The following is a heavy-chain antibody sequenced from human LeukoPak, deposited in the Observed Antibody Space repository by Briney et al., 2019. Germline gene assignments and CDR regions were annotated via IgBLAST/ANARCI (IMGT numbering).Heavy chain of an antibody. CDR3: ARGDSSAYYGSDY. Sequence: GGSLRLSCAASGVTFSFYSMNWVRQAPGEGLEWVSSITSSSFVHYSDSVKGRFSISRDNAKNSLYLQMDSLRAEDTAVYYCARGDSSAYYGSDYWGQGILVTVSS. D-gene: IGHD3-22*01. CDR1: GVTFSFYS. J-gene: IGHJ4*02. V-gene: IGHV3-21*01. CDR2: ITSSSFV.